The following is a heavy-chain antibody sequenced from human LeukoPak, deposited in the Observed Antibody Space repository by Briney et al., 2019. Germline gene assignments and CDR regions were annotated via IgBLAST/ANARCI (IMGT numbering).Heavy chain of an antibody. J-gene: IGHJ4*02. Sequence: ASVKVSCKASGYTFTSYGISWVRQAPGQGLEWMGWISAYNGNTNYAQKLQGRVTMTTDTSTSTAYMELSSLRSEDTAVYYCARTPGSGYYYGKALDYWGQGTLVTVSS. CDR1: GYTFTSYG. CDR2: ISAYNGNT. CDR3: ARTPGSGYYYGKALDY. V-gene: IGHV1-18*01. D-gene: IGHD3-22*01.